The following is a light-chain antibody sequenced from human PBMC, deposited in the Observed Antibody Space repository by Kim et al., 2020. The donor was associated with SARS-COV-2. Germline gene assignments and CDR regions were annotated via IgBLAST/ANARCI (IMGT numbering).Light chain of an antibody. V-gene: IGKV4-1*01. CDR1: QSVLYSSNNENH. J-gene: IGKJ2*01. Sequence: DIVMTQSPDSLAVSLGERATINCKSSQSVLYSSNNENHLAWYQQKPGQPPKLLIYWASTRESGVPDRFTGSGSGTDFTLTISSLQAEDAAVYYCQQFHTASYTFGQGTRLEI. CDR3: QQFHTASYT. CDR2: WAS.